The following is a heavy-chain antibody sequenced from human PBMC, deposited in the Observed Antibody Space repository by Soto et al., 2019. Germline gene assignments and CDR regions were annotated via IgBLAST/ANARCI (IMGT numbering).Heavy chain of an antibody. Sequence: EVKLVESGGGLVQPGGSLRLSCAASGFTFSNYDMSWVRQAPGRGLEWVSYISSGSGKTIYFADSVKGRFTISRDNAQDALCPQMKRLGGEDTAGYYCVRDPFGWLLPYWFDSWGQGTQGTVSS. V-gene: IGHV3-48*03. CDR2: ISSGSGKTI. CDR3: VRDPFGWLLPYWFDS. D-gene: IGHD2-21*01. CDR1: GFTFSNYD. J-gene: IGHJ5*01.